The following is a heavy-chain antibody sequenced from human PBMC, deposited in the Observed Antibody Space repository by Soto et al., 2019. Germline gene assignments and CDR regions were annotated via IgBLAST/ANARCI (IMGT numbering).Heavy chain of an antibody. V-gene: IGHV1-3*01. CDR2: IDAGNGNT. J-gene: IGHJ5*02. Sequence: QVQLVPSGAEVKKPGASVKVSCKASGYTFTTYAMHWVRQAPGQRLEWMGWIDAGNGNTKYSQKFQGRVTITRDTSASTVYMELSSLRSEDTAVYYCAREDRNWFDPWGQGTLVTVSS. CDR1: GYTFTTYA. D-gene: IGHD2-15*01. CDR3: AREDRNWFDP.